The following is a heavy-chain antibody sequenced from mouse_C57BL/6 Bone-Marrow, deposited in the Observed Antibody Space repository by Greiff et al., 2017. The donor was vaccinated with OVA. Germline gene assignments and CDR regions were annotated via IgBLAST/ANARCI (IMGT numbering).Heavy chain of an antibody. D-gene: IGHD1-1*01. V-gene: IGHV1-64*01. J-gene: IGHJ4*01. CDR3: ASSYNTAVEATRDMDY. CDR2: IHPNSGST. CDR1: GYTFTSYW. Sequence: QVQLQQSGAELVKPGASVKLSCKASGYTFTSYWMHWVQQSPGQGLEWIGRIHPNSGSTNYNETFKSKATLTVDKTTSTAYMQLSSLTSEDSAVYYGASSYNTAVEATRDMDYWGQGTTVTVSS.